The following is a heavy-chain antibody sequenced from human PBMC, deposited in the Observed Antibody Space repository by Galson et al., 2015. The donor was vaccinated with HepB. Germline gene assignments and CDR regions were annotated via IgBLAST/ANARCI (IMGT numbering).Heavy chain of an antibody. CDR1: GFTFSSYA. CDR2: ISGSGGST. D-gene: IGHD3-10*01. J-gene: IGHJ4*02. Sequence: SLRLSCAASGFTFSSYAMSWVRQAPGKGLEWVSAISGSGGSTYYADSVKGRFTISRDNSKNTLYLQMNSLRAEDTAVYYCAKDKGWFGELLFSPPYYFDYWGQGTLVTVSS. V-gene: IGHV3-23*01. CDR3: AKDKGWFGELLFSPPYYFDY.